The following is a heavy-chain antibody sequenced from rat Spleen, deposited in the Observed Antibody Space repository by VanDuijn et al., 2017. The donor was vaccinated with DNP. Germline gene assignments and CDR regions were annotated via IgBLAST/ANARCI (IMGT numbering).Heavy chain of an antibody. D-gene: IGHD1-11*01. CDR2: IWNSGDT. Sequence: QVQLEESGPGLMQPSQTLSLTCTVPGFSLTDYNVHWVRQPPGKGLEWMGVIWNSGDTRYDSSLKSRLTITKDTSKCQDFLKMNSLRTGDAATYYCARGLLRWRRGFAYWGQGTLVTVSA. CDR1: GFSLTDYN. CDR3: ARGLLRWRRGFAY. J-gene: IGHJ3*01. V-gene: IGHV2-41*01.